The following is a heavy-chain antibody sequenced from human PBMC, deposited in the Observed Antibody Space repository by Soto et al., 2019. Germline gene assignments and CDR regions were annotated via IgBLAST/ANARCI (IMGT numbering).Heavy chain of an antibody. V-gene: IGHV4-59*01. D-gene: IGHD3-22*01. J-gene: IGHJ4*02. CDR2: LYYGRSA. Sequence: QVQLQESGPGLVKPSETLSLTCAVSGDSISSYYCMWIRQPPGKGLESIGYLYYGRSANYNPSLKSRVTLSVDTSTNHCALTLSSMPAAYTAVSYCALRSMAVVPEYWGQGTLVTVSS. CDR3: ALRSMAVVPEY. CDR1: GDSISSYY.